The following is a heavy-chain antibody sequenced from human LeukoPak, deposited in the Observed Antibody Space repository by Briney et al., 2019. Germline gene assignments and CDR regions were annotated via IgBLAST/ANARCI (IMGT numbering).Heavy chain of an antibody. CDR1: GGSLSSYC. CDR2: NYYSGST. D-gene: IGHD4-17*01. CDR3: ARGDMTPMTTPVTNDGLDI. V-gene: IGHV4-59*01. J-gene: IGHJ3*02. Sequence: AESLSLACTASGGSLSSYCRRWIRQPPGKGLEWIAYNYYSGSTNYNPSLKGRFTISVDTSKNQFSLKMRSVTAANTDVYYCARGDMTPMTTPVTNDGLDIWGEGTMVTVSS.